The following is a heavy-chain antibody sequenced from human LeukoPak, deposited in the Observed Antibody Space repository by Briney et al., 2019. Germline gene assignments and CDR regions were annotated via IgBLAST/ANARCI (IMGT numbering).Heavy chain of an antibody. J-gene: IGHJ4*02. V-gene: IGHV1-3*01. CDR3: ARVRSVTGFFDY. Sequence: ASVTVSCKASGYTFTSYAIHWVRQAPGQRLEWMGWINAGNGNTKYSQKFQGRVTITRDTSASTAYMELSSLRSEDTAVYYCARVRSVTGFFDYWGQGTLVTVSS. CDR2: INAGNGNT. CDR1: GYTFTSYA. D-gene: IGHD1-20*01.